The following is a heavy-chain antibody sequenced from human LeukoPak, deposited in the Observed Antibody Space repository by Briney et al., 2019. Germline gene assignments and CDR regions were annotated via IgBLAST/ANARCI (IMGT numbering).Heavy chain of an antibody. CDR3: AKVFISSSWSRGWFDP. CDR2: INTDGSSP. D-gene: IGHD6-13*01. J-gene: IGHJ5*02. CDR1: GFTFSAYW. Sequence: GGSLRLSCAASGFTFSAYWMHWVRQAPGKGLVWVSRINTDGSSPTYAASVKGRFTISRDNSKNTLYLQMNSLRAEDTAVYYCAKVFISSSWSRGWFDPWGQGTLVTVSS. V-gene: IGHV3-74*01.